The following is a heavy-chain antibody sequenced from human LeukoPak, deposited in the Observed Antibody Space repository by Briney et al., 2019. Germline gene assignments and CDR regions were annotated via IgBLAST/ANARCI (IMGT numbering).Heavy chain of an antibody. CDR1: GGSISPYH. Sequence: SETLSLTCAVSGGSISPYHWTWIRQPPGKGLEWIGYISYSGSTNYNPSLKSRVTISIDPSKSQFSLKLSSVTAADTAVYYCARHLDYYGSGSYEYWGQGTLVTVSS. D-gene: IGHD3-10*01. CDR2: ISYSGST. CDR3: ARHLDYYGSGSYEY. V-gene: IGHV4-59*08. J-gene: IGHJ4*02.